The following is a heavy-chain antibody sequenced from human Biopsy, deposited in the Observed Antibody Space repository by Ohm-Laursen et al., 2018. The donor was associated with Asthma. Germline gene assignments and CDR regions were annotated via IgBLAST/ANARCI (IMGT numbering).Heavy chain of an antibody. J-gene: IGHJ6*02. D-gene: IGHD3-3*01. CDR1: GFTFDDYA. CDR3: AKDRVFGVDIIGASNGMDV. CDR2: ISWNSGSI. V-gene: IGHV3-9*01. Sequence: SLRLSCAASGFTFDDYAMHWVRQAPGKGLEWVSGISWNSGSIIYADSVKGRFTISRDNAKNSLYLQMNSLRPEDSALYYCAKDRVFGVDIIGASNGMDVWGQGTTVTVSS.